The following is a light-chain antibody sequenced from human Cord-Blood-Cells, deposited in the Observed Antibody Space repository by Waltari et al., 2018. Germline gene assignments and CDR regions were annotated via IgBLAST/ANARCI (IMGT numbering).Light chain of an antibody. CDR2: DVS. V-gene: IGLV2-14*01. CDR1: SSDVGGYYY. Sequence: QSALTQPASVSGSPGQSITISCTGTSSDVGGYYYVYWYQQHPGKAPKLMIYDVSNRPSGVSNRFSGSKSCNTASLTISGLQAEDEADYYCSSYTSSSTYVVFGGGTKLTVL. CDR3: SSYTSSSTYVV. J-gene: IGLJ2*01.